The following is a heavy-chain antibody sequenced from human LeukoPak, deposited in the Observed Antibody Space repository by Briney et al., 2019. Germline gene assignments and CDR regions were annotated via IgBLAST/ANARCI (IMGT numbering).Heavy chain of an antibody. CDR2: IYPGDSDT. CDR3: ARPNCSGGSCYSFSFDY. Sequence: GESLKISCKGSGYSFTSYWIGWVRQMPGKGLEWMGIIYPGDSDTRYSPSFQGQVTISADKSISTAYLQWSSLKASDTAMYYCARPNCSGGSCYSFSFDYWGQGTLVTVSS. D-gene: IGHD2-15*01. CDR1: GYSFTSYW. V-gene: IGHV5-51*01. J-gene: IGHJ4*02.